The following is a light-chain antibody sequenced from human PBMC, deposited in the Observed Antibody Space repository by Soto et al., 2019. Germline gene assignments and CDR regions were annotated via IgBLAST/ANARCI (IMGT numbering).Light chain of an antibody. J-gene: IGKJ4*01. Sequence: DIHLPQSPSTLSASVGARVTITCRASQSISSWLAWYQQTPVKAPNLLIYKASSLESGVPSRFSGSGSGTEFTLTISRLQHDDFSTYDCQQDNSYPLTFGRGTKVYSK. V-gene: IGKV1-5*03. CDR2: KAS. CDR1: QSISSW. CDR3: QQDNSYPLT.